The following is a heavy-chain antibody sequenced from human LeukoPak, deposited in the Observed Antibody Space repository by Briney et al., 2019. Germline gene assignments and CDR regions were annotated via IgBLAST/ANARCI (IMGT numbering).Heavy chain of an antibody. CDR2: ITSSSGYI. D-gene: IGHD2-2*01. Sequence: GGSLRLSCAASGFPFSRYSMNWVRQAPGKGLEWVSSITSSSGYIHYADSVKGRFTISRDNSKNTLYLQMNSLRAEDTAVYYCARDQGRVVPAARNWFDPWGQGTLVTVSS. V-gene: IGHV3-21*01. CDR1: GFPFSRYS. CDR3: ARDQGRVVPAARNWFDP. J-gene: IGHJ5*02.